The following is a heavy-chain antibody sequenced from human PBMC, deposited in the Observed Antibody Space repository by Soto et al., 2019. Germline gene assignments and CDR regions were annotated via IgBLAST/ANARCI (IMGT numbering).Heavy chain of an antibody. CDR2: IYYSGST. J-gene: IGHJ4*02. Sequence: QVQLQESGPGLVKPSQTLSLTCTVSGGSISSGGYYWSWIRQHPGKGLEWIGYIYYSGSTYYNPSXXGRVTISVDTXXNXFXXKLSSVTAADTAVYYCARASGYDYVWGSYRYPFDYWGQGTLVTVSS. CDR1: GGSISSGGYY. CDR3: ARASGYDYVWGSYRYPFDY. V-gene: IGHV4-31*03. D-gene: IGHD3-16*02.